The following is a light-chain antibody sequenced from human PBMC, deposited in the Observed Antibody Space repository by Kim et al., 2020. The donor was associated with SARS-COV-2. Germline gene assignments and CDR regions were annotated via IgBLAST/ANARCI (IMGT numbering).Light chain of an antibody. CDR1: LSVPNSY. V-gene: IGKV3-20*01. CDR3: QQHGSSPRT. CDR2: RAS. Sequence: EIVLTQSPGTLSLSPGERATLSCRASLSVPNSYLVWYQQKPGQAPRLLIYRASNRATGIPDRFSGSGSGTDFTLTISRLEPEDFAVYYCQQHGSSPRTFGQGTKVEIK. J-gene: IGKJ1*01.